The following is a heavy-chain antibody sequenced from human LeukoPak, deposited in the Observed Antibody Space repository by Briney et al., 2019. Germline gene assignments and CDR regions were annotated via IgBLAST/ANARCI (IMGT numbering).Heavy chain of an antibody. CDR3: ARGAITMVRGGRNGC. J-gene: IGHJ4*02. Sequence: SETLSLTCAVYGGSFSGYYWSWIRQPPGKGLEWIGEINHSGSTNYNPSLKSRVTISVDTSKNQFSLKLSSVTAADTAVYYCARGAITMVRGGRNGCWGQGTLVTVSS. CDR1: GGSFSGYY. V-gene: IGHV4-34*01. CDR2: INHSGST. D-gene: IGHD3-10*01.